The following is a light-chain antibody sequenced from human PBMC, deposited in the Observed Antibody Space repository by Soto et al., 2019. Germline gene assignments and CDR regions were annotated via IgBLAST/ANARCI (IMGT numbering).Light chain of an antibody. CDR2: GNS. Sequence: QAVLTQPPSVSGAPGQRVTISCTGSSSNIGAGYDVHWYQQLPGTAPKLLIYGNSNRPSGVPDRFSGSKSGTSASLAITGLQAEDEADYYCQSYDSSLSVVFGGGTKLTPL. CDR3: QSYDSSLSVV. J-gene: IGLJ2*01. CDR1: SSNIGAGYD. V-gene: IGLV1-40*01.